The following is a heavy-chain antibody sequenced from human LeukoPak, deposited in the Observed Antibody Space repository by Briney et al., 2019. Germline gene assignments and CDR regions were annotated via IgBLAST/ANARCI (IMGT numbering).Heavy chain of an antibody. CDR2: IYYSGST. D-gene: IGHD6-6*01. J-gene: IGHJ4*02. V-gene: IGHV4-59*08. Sequence: SETLSLTCTVSGDSINNYYWSWIRQPPGKGLEWIGYIYYSGSTNYNPSLKSRVTISVDTSKNQFSLNLSSVTAADTAVYYCERHDPRGEPARLGFFDYWGQGTLVTVSS. CDR3: ERHDPRGEPARLGFFDY. CDR1: GDSINNYY.